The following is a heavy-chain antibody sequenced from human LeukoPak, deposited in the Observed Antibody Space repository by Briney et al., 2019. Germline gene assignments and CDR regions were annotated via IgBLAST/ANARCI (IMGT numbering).Heavy chain of an antibody. Sequence: GGSLRLSCAAFGFTFSSYAMSWVRQAPGKGLEWVSAISGSGGSTYYADSVKGRFTISRDNSKNTLYLQMNSLRAEDTAVYYCAKADYDFWSGYALSMGFDYWGQGPLVTVSS. D-gene: IGHD3-3*01. CDR1: GFTFSSYA. V-gene: IGHV3-23*01. J-gene: IGHJ4*02. CDR3: AKADYDFWSGYALSMGFDY. CDR2: ISGSGGST.